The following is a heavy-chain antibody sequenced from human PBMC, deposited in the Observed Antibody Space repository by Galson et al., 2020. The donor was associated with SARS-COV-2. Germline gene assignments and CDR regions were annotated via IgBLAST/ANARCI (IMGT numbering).Heavy chain of an antibody. CDR3: VRQILVAEPNWFDP. CDR2: INPNSGGT. V-gene: IGHV1-2*06. Sequence: DTVKVSCKASGNTFTGHYMHWVRQPPGQGLEWMGRINPNSGGTNYAQKFQGRVTMTRDTSISTVYMELSRLRSDDTAVYYCVRQILVAEPNWFDPWGQGTLVTVSS. D-gene: IGHD2-8*02. J-gene: IGHJ5*02. CDR1: GNTFTGHY.